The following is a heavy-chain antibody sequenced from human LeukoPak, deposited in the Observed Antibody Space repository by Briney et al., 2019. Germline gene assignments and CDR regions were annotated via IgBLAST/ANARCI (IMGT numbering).Heavy chain of an antibody. CDR3: ARDQTNYDFWSGTYYYGMDV. CDR2: IYYSGST. CDR1: GGSISSYY. J-gene: IGHJ6*02. D-gene: IGHD3-3*01. V-gene: IGHV4-59*01. Sequence: SETLSLTCIVSGGSISSYYWSWIRQPPGKGLAWIGDIYYSGSTNYNPSLKRRVTISVDTSKNQFSLKLSSVTAADTAVYYCARDQTNYDFWSGTYYYGMDVWGQGTTVTVSS.